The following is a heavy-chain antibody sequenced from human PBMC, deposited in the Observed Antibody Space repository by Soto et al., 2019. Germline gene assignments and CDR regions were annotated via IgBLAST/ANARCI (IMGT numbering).Heavy chain of an antibody. D-gene: IGHD6-13*01. CDR3: ERTVINGYSSSWYSRHYYGMDV. Sequence: GGSLRLSCAASGFTFSSYSMHWVRQAPGKGLEWVSSISSSTSYIYYSDSVKGRFIISRDNAKNLLYLQMNSLRAEDTAVYYCERTVINGYSSSWYSRHYYGMDVWGRGTTVTVSS. CDR1: GFTFSSYS. V-gene: IGHV3-21*01. CDR2: ISSSTSYI. J-gene: IGHJ6*02.